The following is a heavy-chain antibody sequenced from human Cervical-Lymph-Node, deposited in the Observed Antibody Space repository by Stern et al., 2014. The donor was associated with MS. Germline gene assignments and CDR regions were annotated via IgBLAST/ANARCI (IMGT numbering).Heavy chain of an antibody. V-gene: IGHV3-74*01. J-gene: IGHJ4*02. Sequence: EVQLVESGGGLVQPGGSLRLSCAASGFTFSSHWMHWVRQAPGKGLVWVSRINSDASITTYADSVKGRFTISRDNAKNTLYLQMNSLRAEDTAVYYCARDGATGYSSGRPDYWGQGTLVTVSS. D-gene: IGHD6-19*01. CDR2: INSDASIT. CDR3: ARDGATGYSSGRPDY. CDR1: GFTFSSHW.